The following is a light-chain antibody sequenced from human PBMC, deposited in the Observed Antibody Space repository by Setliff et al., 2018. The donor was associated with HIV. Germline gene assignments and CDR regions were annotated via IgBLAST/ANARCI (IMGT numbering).Light chain of an antibody. J-gene: IGLJ1*01. CDR3: SSFTGTNTYV. Sequence: QSALTQPASVSGSPGQSITISCIGTSSDIGNYNYVSWYQQHPGMAPKLMIYDVSNRPSVVSNRFSGSKSGSTASLTISGLQAEDEADYYCSSFTGTNTYVFGTGTKVTVL. CDR1: SSDIGNYNY. V-gene: IGLV2-14*03. CDR2: DVS.